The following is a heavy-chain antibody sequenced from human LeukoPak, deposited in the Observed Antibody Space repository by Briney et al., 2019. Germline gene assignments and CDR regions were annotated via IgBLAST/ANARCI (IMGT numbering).Heavy chain of an antibody. Sequence: ASVKVSCKASGYAFTDHYMHWVRQPPGQGLEWMGCISPNSGGTKYTQKFQGRVTMTRDTAISTAYMELSSLRSDDTAVYYCAREGRGDYDQKDFDYWGQGTLVAVSS. D-gene: IGHD4-17*01. CDR2: ISPNSGGT. V-gene: IGHV1-2*02. CDR1: GYAFTDHY. CDR3: AREGRGDYDQKDFDY. J-gene: IGHJ4*02.